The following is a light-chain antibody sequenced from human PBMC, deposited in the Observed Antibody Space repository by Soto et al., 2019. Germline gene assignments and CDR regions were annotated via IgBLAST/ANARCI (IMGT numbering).Light chain of an antibody. J-gene: IGKJ4*01. V-gene: IGKV4-1*01. Sequence: DIVMTQSPDSLAVSLGERATINCKSSQSVLYSSNNKNYLAWYQQKPGQPPKLLMYWASTRESGVPDRFSGSGSGTDFTLTISSLQAEDVAVYYCQQYYSTLLFGGGTKVEIK. CDR2: WAS. CDR3: QQYYSTLL. CDR1: QSVLYSSNNKNY.